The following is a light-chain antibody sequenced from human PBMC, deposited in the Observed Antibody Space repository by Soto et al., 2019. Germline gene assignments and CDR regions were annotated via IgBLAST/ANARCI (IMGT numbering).Light chain of an antibody. CDR1: QSVSSSY. V-gene: IGKV3-20*01. J-gene: IGKJ3*01. Sequence: EFVLTQSPGTLSLSPGERATLSCRASQSVSSSYLAWYQQKPGQAPRLLISGASTRATGIPVRFSGSGSGTDFTLTISSLQSEDFVFYYCQQYHDWPMTFGPGTKVDIK. CDR3: QQYHDWPMT. CDR2: GAS.